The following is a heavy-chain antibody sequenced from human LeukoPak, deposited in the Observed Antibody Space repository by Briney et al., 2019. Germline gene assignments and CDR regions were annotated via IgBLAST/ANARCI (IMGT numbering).Heavy chain of an antibody. Sequence: ASVKVSCKASGYTFTSYGISWVRQAPGQGLEWMGWISAYNGNTNYAQKLQGRVTMTTDTSTSTAYMELRSLRSDDTAVYYCARDRLSRWELLFFDYWGQGTLVTVSS. D-gene: IGHD1-26*01. CDR3: ARDRLSRWELLFFDY. CDR1: GYTFTSYG. V-gene: IGHV1-18*01. J-gene: IGHJ4*02. CDR2: ISAYNGNT.